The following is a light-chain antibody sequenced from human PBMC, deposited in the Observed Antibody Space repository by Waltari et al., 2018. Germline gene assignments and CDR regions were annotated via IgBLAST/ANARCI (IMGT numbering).Light chain of an antibody. CDR2: GAS. V-gene: IGKV3-15*01. J-gene: IGKJ1*01. CDR3: HQYNNWPQT. CDR1: HSISSN. Sequence: EIVMTQSPATLSVSPGERATLSCRASHSISSNLAWYQQKPGQAPSLLMYGASTRATGIPARFSGSGSWTEFTLTISSLESEDFAIYYCHQYNNWPQTFGQGTKVEIK.